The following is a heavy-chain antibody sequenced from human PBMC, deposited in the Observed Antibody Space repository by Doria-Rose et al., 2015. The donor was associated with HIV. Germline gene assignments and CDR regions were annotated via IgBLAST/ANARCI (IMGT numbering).Heavy chain of an antibody. J-gene: IGHJ4*02. CDR3: TKDRVRVVQAATTLDF. CDR2: INVDNGNT. Sequence: QVQLVQSGAEVKKPGASVRVSCKASGYTFTRYAMHWVRQAPGQRPEWMGWINVDNGNTEYSQKFRDRLTITRDTSAITAYMELSSLTSDDTAVYYCTKDRVRVVQAATTLDFWGQGTLVTVSS. D-gene: IGHD2-2*01. V-gene: IGHV1-3*01. CDR1: GYTFTRYA.